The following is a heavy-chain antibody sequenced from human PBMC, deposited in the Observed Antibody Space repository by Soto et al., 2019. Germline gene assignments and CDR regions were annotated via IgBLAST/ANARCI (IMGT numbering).Heavy chain of an antibody. D-gene: IGHD1-7*01. CDR1: GDSVSSNSAA. Sequence: SQTLSLTCVISGDSVSSNSAAWNWIRQSPSRGLEWLGRTYYRTRWYYDYAVSVRSRITDNPDTSKNQFSLQLTSVTPEDTAVYYCAGTTSHYWYYMDVWGKGTTVTVSS. V-gene: IGHV6-1*01. CDR2: TYYRTRWYY. J-gene: IGHJ6*03. CDR3: AGTTSHYWYYMDV.